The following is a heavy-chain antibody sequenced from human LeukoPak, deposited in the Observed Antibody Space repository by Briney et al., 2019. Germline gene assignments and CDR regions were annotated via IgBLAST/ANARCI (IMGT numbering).Heavy chain of an antibody. V-gene: IGHV1-18*01. Sequence: ASVKVSCKASGYTFTSYGNSWVRQAPGQGLEWMGWISAYNGNTNYAQKLQGRVTMTTDTSTSTAYMELRSLRSDDTAVYYCARDTKRRYYDSSGYYYFFRDDAFDIWGQGTMVTVSS. J-gene: IGHJ3*02. D-gene: IGHD3-22*01. CDR2: ISAYNGNT. CDR1: GYTFTSYG. CDR3: ARDTKRRYYDSSGYYYFFRDDAFDI.